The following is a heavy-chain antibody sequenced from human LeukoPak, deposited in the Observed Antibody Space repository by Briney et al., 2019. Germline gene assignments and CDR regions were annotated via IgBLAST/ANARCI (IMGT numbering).Heavy chain of an antibody. CDR2: ISSSSYI. V-gene: IGHV3-21*01. CDR3: ARGLYGDFDY. Sequence: GGSLRLSCAASGFTFRSYAMSWVRQAPGKGLEWVSSISSSSYIYYADSGKGRFTISRDNAKNSLYLQMNSLRAEDTAVYYCARGLYGDFDYWGQGTLVTVSS. CDR1: GFTFRSYA. J-gene: IGHJ4*02. D-gene: IGHD4-17*01.